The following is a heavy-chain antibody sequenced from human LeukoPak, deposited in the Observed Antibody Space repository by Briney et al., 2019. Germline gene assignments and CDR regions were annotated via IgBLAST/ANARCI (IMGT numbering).Heavy chain of an antibody. CDR3: ARRWELRYFDWLLYGTQGEAFDI. D-gene: IGHD3-9*01. CDR2: INHSGST. V-gene: IGHV4-34*01. Sequence: SETLSLACAVYGGSFSGYFWSWIRQPPGKGLEWIGEINHSGSTNYNPSLKSRVTISVDTSKNQFSLKLSSVTAADTAVYYCARRWELRYFDWLLYGTQGEAFDIWGQGTMVTVSS. CDR1: GGSFSGYF. J-gene: IGHJ3*02.